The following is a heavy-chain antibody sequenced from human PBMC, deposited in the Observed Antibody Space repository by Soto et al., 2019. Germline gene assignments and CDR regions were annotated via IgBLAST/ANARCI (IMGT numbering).Heavy chain of an antibody. V-gene: IGHV1-69*08. D-gene: IGHD5-12*01. J-gene: IGHJ4*02. Sequence: QVQLVQSGAEVKEPGSSVKVSCKSSGGTFSTSTFTWVRQAPGQGLEWMGRIIPILDTADYSQRFQGRVTITADKSTSTVFMALSSLRSEDTGIYYCARNSPIGSVFSGYDVIDLWGQGTQVIVS. CDR1: GGTFSTST. CDR3: ARNSPIGSVFSGYDVIDL. CDR2: IIPILDTA.